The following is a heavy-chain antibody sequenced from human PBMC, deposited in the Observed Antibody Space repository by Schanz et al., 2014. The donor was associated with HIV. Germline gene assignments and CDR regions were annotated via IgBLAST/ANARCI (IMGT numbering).Heavy chain of an antibody. CDR1: GFTFSSYG. Sequence: QVQLVESGGGVVQPGRSLRLSCAASGFTFSSYGMHWVRQVPGKGLEWVAVIWFDGSNKYYGDSVKGRFTIARDNSKNTLYLQMNSLRVEDTAVYHCVRDGYNSLSRKDYYFDSWGQGTLVTVSS. CDR3: VRDGYNSLSRKDYYFDS. V-gene: IGHV3-33*01. J-gene: IGHJ4*02. D-gene: IGHD1-1*01. CDR2: IWFDGSNK.